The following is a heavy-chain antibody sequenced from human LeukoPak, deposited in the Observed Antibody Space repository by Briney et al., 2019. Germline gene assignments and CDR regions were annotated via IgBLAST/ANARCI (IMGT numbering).Heavy chain of an antibody. CDR3: AIGGGVRYSSSWYRYYFDY. CDR2: INHSGST. V-gene: IGHV4-34*01. J-gene: IGHJ4*02. Sequence: PSETLSLTCAVYGGSFSGYYWSWIRQPPGKGLEWIGEINHSGSTNYNPSLKSRVTISVDTSKNQFSLELSSVTAADTAVYYCAIGGGVRYSSSWYRYYFDYWGQGTLVTVSS. CDR1: GGSFSGYY. D-gene: IGHD6-13*01.